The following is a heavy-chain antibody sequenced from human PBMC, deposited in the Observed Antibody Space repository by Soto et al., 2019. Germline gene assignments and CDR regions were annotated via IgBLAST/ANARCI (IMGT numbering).Heavy chain of an antibody. D-gene: IGHD3-22*01. J-gene: IGHJ1*01. Sequence: SETLSLTCAVSGGSISSSNWWSWVRQPPGQRLEWIGEIYHSGSTNYNPSLKSRVTISVDKSKNQFSLKLSSVTAADTAVYYCARGGYQWEEYDDSSRYYSFQHWGQGTLVTVSS. CDR2: IYHSGST. CDR1: GGSISSSNW. V-gene: IGHV4-4*02. CDR3: ARGGYQWEEYDDSSRYYSFQH.